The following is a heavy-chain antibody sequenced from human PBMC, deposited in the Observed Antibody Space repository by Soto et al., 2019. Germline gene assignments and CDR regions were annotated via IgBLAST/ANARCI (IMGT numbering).Heavy chain of an antibody. J-gene: IGHJ4*02. V-gene: IGHV2-5*02. CDR1: GFSLTSGVG. Sequence: QITLKESGPTLVRPPQTLTLTCTFSGFSLTSGVGVGWIRQPPGKALEWLALIYWDDDKRYSPSLNNRLTITKATSKNQVVLTMTNVGPVDTATYFCAHIDPEIVTVGGHGGFDYWGQGTLVTVSS. D-gene: IGHD5-12*01. CDR2: IYWDDDK. CDR3: AHIDPEIVTVGGHGGFDY.